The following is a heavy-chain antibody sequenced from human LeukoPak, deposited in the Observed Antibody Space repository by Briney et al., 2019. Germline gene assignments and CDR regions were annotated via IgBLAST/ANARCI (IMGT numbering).Heavy chain of an antibody. D-gene: IGHD7-27*01. CDR1: GFTFRSYA. CDR2: ISGSGGRT. Sequence: GGSLRLSCAASGFTFRSYAMSWVRQAPGKGLEWVSTISGSGGRTYYADSVKGRFTISRDNSKNTLYLQMNSLRTEDTAVYYCAPSSGGGNWGDYYFDYWGQGTLVTVSS. V-gene: IGHV3-23*01. CDR3: APSSGGGNWGDYYFDY. J-gene: IGHJ4*02.